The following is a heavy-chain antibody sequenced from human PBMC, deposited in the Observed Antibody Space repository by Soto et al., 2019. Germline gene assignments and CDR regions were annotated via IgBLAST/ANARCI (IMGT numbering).Heavy chain of an antibody. V-gene: IGHV3-48*02. D-gene: IGHD2-15*01. J-gene: IGHJ4*02. CDR3: ARAMGYYCCGGSCPEVIFDY. CDR1: GFTFSTYS. Sequence: EVQLVESGGGLVQPGGSLRLSCAASGFTFSTYSINWVRQAQGKGLEWISYISGTSRTIYYADSVKGRFTISRDNAKNSLYLQMNSLRDEDTAVYYCARAMGYYCCGGSCPEVIFDYWGQGTLGTVAS. CDR2: ISGTSRTI.